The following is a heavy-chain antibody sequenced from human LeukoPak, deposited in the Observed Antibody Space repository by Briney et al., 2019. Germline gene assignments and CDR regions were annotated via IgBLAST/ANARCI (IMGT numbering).Heavy chain of an antibody. CDR3: ARGPERTGVGTRYYYDMDV. V-gene: IGHV3-30-3*01. J-gene: IGHJ6*02. Sequence: GGSLKLSCAASGFTFSSYAMHWVRQAPGKGLEWVAVISYDGSNKYYADSVKGRFTISRDNSKNTLYLQMNSLRAEDTAVYYCARGPERTGVGTRYYYDMDVWGQGTTVTVSS. D-gene: IGHD2-8*01. CDR1: GFTFSSYA. CDR2: ISYDGSNK.